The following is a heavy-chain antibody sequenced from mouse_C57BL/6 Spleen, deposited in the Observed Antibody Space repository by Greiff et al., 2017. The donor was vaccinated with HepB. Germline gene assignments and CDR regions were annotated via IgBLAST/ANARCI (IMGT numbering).Heavy chain of an antibody. CDR1: GYAFTNYL. CDR3: ARSGSSYFDY. D-gene: IGHD1-1*01. V-gene: IGHV1-54*01. Sequence: VQLQQSGAELVRPGTSVKVSCKASGYAFTNYLIEWVKQRPGQGLEWIGVINPGSGGTNYNEKFKGKATLTADKSSSTAYMQLSSLTSEDSAVYFCARSGSSYFDYWGQSTTLTVSS. J-gene: IGHJ2*01. CDR2: INPGSGGT.